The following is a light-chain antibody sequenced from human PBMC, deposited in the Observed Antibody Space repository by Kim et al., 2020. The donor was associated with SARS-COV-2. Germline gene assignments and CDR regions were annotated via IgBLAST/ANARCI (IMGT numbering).Light chain of an antibody. CDR1: QSVSSSY. CDR2: GAS. V-gene: IGKV3-20*01. J-gene: IGKJ5*01. CDR3: QQYGSSLIT. Sequence: EIVLTQSPVTLSLSPGERATLSCRASQSVSSSYLAWYQQKPGQAPRLLIYGASSRATDIPDRFSGSGSGTDFTLTISRLETEDVAVYFCQQYGSSLITFGQGTRLEIK.